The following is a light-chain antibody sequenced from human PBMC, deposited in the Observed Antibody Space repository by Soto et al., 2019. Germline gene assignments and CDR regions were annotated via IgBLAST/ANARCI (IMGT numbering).Light chain of an antibody. CDR2: GAS. J-gene: IGKJ4*01. CDR3: QQYNNWPPPLT. V-gene: IGKV3-15*01. CDR1: QSVSSN. Sequence: EIVMTQSPATLSVSPGERATLSCRASQSVSSNLAWYQQKPAQAPRLLIYGASTRATGIPARFSGSGSGTAFTLTISSLQSEDFAVYSCQQYNNWPPPLTFGGGTKVEIK.